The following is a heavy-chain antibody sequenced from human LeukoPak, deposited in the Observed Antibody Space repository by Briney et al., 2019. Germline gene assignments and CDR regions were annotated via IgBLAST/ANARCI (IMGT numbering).Heavy chain of an antibody. CDR2: IRYDGSNK. D-gene: IGHD2-15*01. CDR3: AKDRLLHCSGGSCYALRYYFDY. Sequence: GGSLRLSCAASGFTFSSYGMHWVRQAPGKGLEWVAFIRYDGSNKYYADSVKGRFTISRDNSKNTLYLQMNSLRAEDTAVYYCAKDRLLHCSGGSCYALRYYFDYWGQGTLVTVSS. V-gene: IGHV3-30*02. CDR1: GFTFSSYG. J-gene: IGHJ4*02.